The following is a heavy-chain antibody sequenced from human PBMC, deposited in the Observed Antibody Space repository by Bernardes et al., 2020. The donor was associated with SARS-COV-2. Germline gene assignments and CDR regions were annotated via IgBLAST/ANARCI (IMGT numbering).Heavy chain of an antibody. Sequence: GGSLRLSCTTSGFAFSRYDMSWVRQAPGKGLEWVSSLSSSFHSQYEDSVRGRFTISRDNAKSSLYLQMNSLRPEDTAVYYCARDPHLPLIAAADTYYYYNMDVWGQGTTVTVSS. J-gene: IGHJ6*02. CDR1: GFAFSRYD. CDR2: LSSSFHSQ. CDR3: ARDPHLPLIAAADTYYYYNMDV. V-gene: IGHV3-21*01. D-gene: IGHD6-13*01.